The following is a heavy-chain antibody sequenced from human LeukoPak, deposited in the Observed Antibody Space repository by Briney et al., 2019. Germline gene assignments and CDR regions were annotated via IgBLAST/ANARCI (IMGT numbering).Heavy chain of an antibody. CDR2: INPSGGST. J-gene: IGHJ5*02. D-gene: IGHD4-23*01. CDR3: ARDNSVEDTAWWFDP. CDR1: GYTFTSYY. V-gene: IGHV1-46*01. Sequence: ASVKVSCKASGYTFTSYYMHWVRQAPGQGLEWMGIINPSGGSTSYAQKFQGRVTMSRDMSTSTDYMELSSLRSEDTAVYYCARDNSVEDTAWWFDPWGQGTLATVSS.